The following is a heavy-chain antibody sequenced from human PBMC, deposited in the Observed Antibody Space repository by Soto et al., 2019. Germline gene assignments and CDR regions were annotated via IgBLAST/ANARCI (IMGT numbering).Heavy chain of an antibody. Sequence: QVQLQESGPGLVKPSETLSLTCTVSGGSISSYYWSWIRQPPGKGLEWIGYIYYSGSTNYNPSLKSRVTISVDTSKNQFSLKLSSVTAADTAVYYCARAPIPGIAAAGNWFDPWGQGTLVTVSS. V-gene: IGHV4-59*01. D-gene: IGHD6-13*01. CDR1: GGSISSYY. CDR3: ARAPIPGIAAAGNWFDP. CDR2: IYYSGST. J-gene: IGHJ5*02.